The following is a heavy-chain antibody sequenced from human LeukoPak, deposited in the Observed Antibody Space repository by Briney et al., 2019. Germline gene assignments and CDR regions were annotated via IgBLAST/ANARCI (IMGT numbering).Heavy chain of an antibody. Sequence: SVTVSCKASVGTFSSYAISWVRLAPGQGLEGMGGVIPIFGTANYAQKFQGRVTITADESTSTAYMELSSLRSEDTAVYYCARDRGHGYSGYDYWGQGTLVTVSS. CDR3: ARDRGHGYSGYDY. V-gene: IGHV1-69*01. CDR1: VGTFSSYA. D-gene: IGHD5-12*01. J-gene: IGHJ4*02. CDR2: VIPIFGTA.